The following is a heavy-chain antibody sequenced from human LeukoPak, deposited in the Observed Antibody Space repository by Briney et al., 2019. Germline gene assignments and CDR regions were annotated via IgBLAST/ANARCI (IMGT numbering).Heavy chain of an antibody. J-gene: IGHJ5*02. CDR2: ISSSSSYI. D-gene: IGHD6-13*01. CDR3: ARDRRIAAAAIPTITWFDP. V-gene: IGHV3-21*01. Sequence: GGSLRLSCAASGFTFSSYSMNWVRQAPGKGLEWVSSISSSSSYIYYADSVKGRFTISTDNPKNSLYLQMNSLRAEDTAVYYCARDRRIAAAAIPTITWFDPWGQGPLVTVSS. CDR1: GFTFSSYS.